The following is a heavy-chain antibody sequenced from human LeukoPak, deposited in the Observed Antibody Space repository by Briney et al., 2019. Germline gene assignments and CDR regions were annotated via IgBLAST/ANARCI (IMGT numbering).Heavy chain of an antibody. CDR2: ISGSGGST. J-gene: IGHJ4*02. Sequence: GGSLRLSCAASGFTFNSYAMSWVRQAPGKGLEWVSAISGSGGSTYYADSVKGRFTISRDNSKNTLYLQMNSLRAEDTAVYYCAKEIQSFGVVIPFDYWGQGTLVTVSS. CDR1: GFTFNSYA. D-gene: IGHD3-3*01. CDR3: AKEIQSFGVVIPFDY. V-gene: IGHV3-23*01.